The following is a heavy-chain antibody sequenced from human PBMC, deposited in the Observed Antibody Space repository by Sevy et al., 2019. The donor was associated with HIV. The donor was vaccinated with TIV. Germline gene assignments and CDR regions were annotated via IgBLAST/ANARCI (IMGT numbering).Heavy chain of an antibody. CDR1: GGTFSSYA. D-gene: IGHD6-13*01. CDR3: ARGEYSSSWHRTGSYYYYGMDV. V-gene: IGHV1-69*13. CDR2: IIPIFGTA. Sequence: ASVKVSCKASGGTFSSYAISWVRQAPGQGLEWMGGIIPIFGTANYAQTFQGRVTITADESTSTAYMELSSLRSEDTAVYYCARGEYSSSWHRTGSYYYYGMDVWGQGTTVTVSS. J-gene: IGHJ6*02.